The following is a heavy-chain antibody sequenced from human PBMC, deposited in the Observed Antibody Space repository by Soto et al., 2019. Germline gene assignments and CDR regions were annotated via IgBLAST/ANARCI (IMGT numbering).Heavy chain of an antibody. CDR1: GYTFTSYD. CDR2: MNSNSGNT. Sequence: QVQLVQSGAEVKKPGASVKVSCKASGYTFTSYDFNWVRQATGQGLEWMGWMNSNSGNTGYAQKFQGRFTLTRNTAITTAYREMSSVRSEDTAVYYCARRGRSSSSTFRYFYYGMDAWGQGTTVTVSS. J-gene: IGHJ6*02. V-gene: IGHV1-8*01. CDR3: ARRGRSSSSTFRYFYYGMDA. D-gene: IGHD6-6*01.